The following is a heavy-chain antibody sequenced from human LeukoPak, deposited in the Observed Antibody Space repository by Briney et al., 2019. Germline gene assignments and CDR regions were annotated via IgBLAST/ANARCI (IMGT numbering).Heavy chain of an antibody. Sequence: SETLSLACTVSGGSISSGGYYRSWIRQHPGKGLEWIGYIYYSGSTYYNPSLKSRVTISVDTSKNQFSLKLSSVTAADTAVYYCARESSDFWSGSPFDYWGQGTLVTVSS. V-gene: IGHV4-31*03. CDR1: GGSISSGGYY. CDR3: ARESSDFWSGSPFDY. D-gene: IGHD3-3*01. CDR2: IYYSGST. J-gene: IGHJ4*02.